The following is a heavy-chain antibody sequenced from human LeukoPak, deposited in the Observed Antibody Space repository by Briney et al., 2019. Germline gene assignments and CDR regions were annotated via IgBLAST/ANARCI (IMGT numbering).Heavy chain of an antibody. CDR1: GFTVSSNY. V-gene: IGHV3-53*05. CDR3: AKAGAYDSSGYYYYLDY. Sequence: GGSLRLSCAVSGFTVSSNYMSWVRQAPGKGLEWVSIIYSGGYTFYADSVKGRFTISRDNSRNTLYLQMNSLRTEDTAVYYCAKAGAYDSSGYYYYLDYWGQGTLVTVPS. CDR2: IYSGGYT. J-gene: IGHJ4*02. D-gene: IGHD3-22*01.